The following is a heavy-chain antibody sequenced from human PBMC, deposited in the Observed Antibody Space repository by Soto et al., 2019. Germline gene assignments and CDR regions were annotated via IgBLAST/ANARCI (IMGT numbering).Heavy chain of an antibody. CDR3: AKDRRSNPTPYYFDY. CDR2: ISGSGGSA. CDR1: GCTFSSYA. V-gene: IGHV3-23*01. Sequence: GGSLRLSCAASGCTFSSYAMSWVRQAPGKGLEWVSAISGSGGSAYYADSVKGRFTISRDNSKNTLYLQMNSLRAEDTAVYYCAKDRRSNPTPYYFDYWGQGTLVTVSS. J-gene: IGHJ4*02. D-gene: IGHD1-26*01.